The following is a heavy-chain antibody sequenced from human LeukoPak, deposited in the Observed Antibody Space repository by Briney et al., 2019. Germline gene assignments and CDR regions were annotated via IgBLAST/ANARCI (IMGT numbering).Heavy chain of an antibody. CDR3: ARFGYVAAVDV. V-gene: IGHV3-7*01. CDR1: GFSFSAYW. J-gene: IGHJ4*02. CDR2: INPAGSET. Sequence: GGSLRLSCAASGFSFSAYWMTWVRQTPGTGLEWVANINPAGSETYYVDPVKGRFSISRDNAKNLVYLQMNSLRAEDTAVYHCARFGYVAAVDVWGQGTPATVSS. D-gene: IGHD2-15*01.